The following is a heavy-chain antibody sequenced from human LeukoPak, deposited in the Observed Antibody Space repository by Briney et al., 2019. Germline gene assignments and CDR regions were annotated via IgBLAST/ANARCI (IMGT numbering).Heavy chain of an antibody. CDR1: GSTFSSYG. V-gene: IGHV3-33*01. J-gene: IGHJ4*02. D-gene: IGHD2-15*01. CDR3: ARTPGGCSGGSCYSGSFDY. CDR2: IWYDGSNK. Sequence: PGGSLRLSCAASGSTFSSYGMHWVRQAPGKGLEWVAVIWYDGSNKYYADSVKGRFTISRDNSKNTLYLQMNSLRAEDTAVYYCARTPGGCSGGSCYSGSFDYWGQGTLVTVSS.